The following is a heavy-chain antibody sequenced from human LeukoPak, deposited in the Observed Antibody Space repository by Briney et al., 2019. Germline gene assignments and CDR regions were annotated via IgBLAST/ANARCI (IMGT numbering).Heavy chain of an antibody. CDR3: ARGAVSRDYGYTVNAYDL. CDR2: IHHDGRT. J-gene: IGHJ3*01. V-gene: IGHV4-34*01. Sequence: SETLSLTCAVSGGSLSGYYSSWIRQSPGKGLEWMGDIHHDGRTKYKASFNSRVTIFLDSSKNEDSLRLSPVPPADTALYFCARGAVSRDYGYTVNAYDLWGQGTMVTV. CDR1: GGSLSGYY. D-gene: IGHD4-17*01.